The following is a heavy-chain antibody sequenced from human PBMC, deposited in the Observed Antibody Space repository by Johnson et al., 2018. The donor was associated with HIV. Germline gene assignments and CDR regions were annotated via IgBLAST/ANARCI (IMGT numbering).Heavy chain of an antibody. D-gene: IGHD2-8*02. J-gene: IGHJ3*02. V-gene: IGHV3-30*04. CDR3: ARGDYCTAGVCYDEPFDI. CDR1: GFRFSTYA. Sequence: QVQLVESGGGVVQPGRSLRLSCAASGFRFSTYALHWVRQTPGKGLEWVALISDDGRKIYHADSVKGRFTVSRDNAKNSLYLQMNSLRGEDTALYFCARGDYCTAGVCYDEPFDIWGQGTMVTVSS. CDR2: ISDDGRKI.